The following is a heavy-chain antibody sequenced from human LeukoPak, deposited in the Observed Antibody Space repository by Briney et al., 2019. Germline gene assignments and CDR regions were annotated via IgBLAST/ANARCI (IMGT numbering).Heavy chain of an antibody. J-gene: IGHJ5*02. D-gene: IGHD1-1*01. V-gene: IGHV1-69*13. Sequence: SVKVSCKASGGTFSSYAISWVRQAPGQGLEWMGGIIPIFGTANYAQKFQGRVTITADESTSTAYMELSSVRSEETAVYYSGRSNSQGTLNPWGQGTLVTVSS. CDR1: GGTFSSYA. CDR3: GRSNSQGTLNP. CDR2: IIPIFGTA.